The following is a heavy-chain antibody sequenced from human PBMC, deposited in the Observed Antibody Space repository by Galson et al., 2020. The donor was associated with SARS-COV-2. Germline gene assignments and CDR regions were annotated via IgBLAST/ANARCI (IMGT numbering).Heavy chain of an antibody. V-gene: IGHV4-31*03. D-gene: IGHD5-18*01. CDR2: IYYSGST. J-gene: IGHJ6*02. CDR3: ATRTGAYSYAYWGSAYYYYGMDV. Sequence: SETLSLTCTVSGGSISSGGYYWSWIRQHPGKGLEWIGYIYYSGSTYYNPSPKSRVTISVDTSKNQFSLKLSSVTAADTAVYYCATRTGAYSYAYWGSAYYYYGMDVWGQGTTVTVSS. CDR1: GGSISSGGYY.